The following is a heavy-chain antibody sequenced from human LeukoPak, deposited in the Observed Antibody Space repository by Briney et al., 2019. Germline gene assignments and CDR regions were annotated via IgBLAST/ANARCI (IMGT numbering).Heavy chain of an antibody. J-gene: IGHJ4*02. CDR1: GGSISSSSYY. D-gene: IGHD3-3*01. V-gene: IGHV4-39*01. Sequence: PTETLSLTCTVSGGSISSSSYYWGWIRQPPGKGLEWIGSIYYSGSTYYNPSLKSRVTISVDTSKNQFSLKLSSVTAADTAVYYCARREYFGVVTQDYWGQGTLVTVSS. CDR2: IYYSGST. CDR3: ARREYFGVVTQDY.